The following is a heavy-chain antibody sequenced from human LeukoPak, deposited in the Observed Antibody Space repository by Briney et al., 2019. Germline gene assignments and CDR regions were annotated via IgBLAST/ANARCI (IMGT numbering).Heavy chain of an antibody. J-gene: IGHJ4*02. CDR2: ISYDGSNT. V-gene: IGHV3-30-3*01. CDR3: AKIVGATNSDY. D-gene: IGHD1-26*01. CDR1: GFTFSSYA. Sequence: PPGRSLRLSCAAAGFTFSSYAMHWVRQAPGKGLEWVAVISYDGSNTYYADSVKGRFTMSRDNSKNTLYLQMTSLRAEDTAVYYCAKIVGATNSDYWGQGTLVTVSS.